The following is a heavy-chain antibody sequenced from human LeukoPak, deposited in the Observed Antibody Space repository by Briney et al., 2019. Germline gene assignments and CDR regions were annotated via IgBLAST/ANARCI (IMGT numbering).Heavy chain of an antibody. J-gene: IGHJ4*02. V-gene: IGHV3-9*01. CDR1: GFSFDDYA. Sequence: GGSLRLSCAASGFSFDDYAMHWVRQVPGRGLEWVSGITWIGSVLGFADSVQGRFTISRDNAKNSLYLEMNSLQTDDTGLYYCVKDDGSGYYYVFDHWGQGTLVTVSS. D-gene: IGHD3-22*01. CDR2: ITWIGSVL. CDR3: VKDDGSGYYYVFDH.